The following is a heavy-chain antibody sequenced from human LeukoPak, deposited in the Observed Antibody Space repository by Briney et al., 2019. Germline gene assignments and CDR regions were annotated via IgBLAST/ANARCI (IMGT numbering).Heavy chain of an antibody. J-gene: IGHJ4*02. D-gene: IGHD2/OR15-2a*01. CDR3: ARGQTVPGAKYYFDF. CDR1: VYTFRDYG. Sequence: GGSLRLSCLTSVYTFRDYGLGWVPQSRGMGREGVSFTRSRIYGGAPEYAASVRGRFSVSRDDSECIAYLQMNNLKSEDTAVYYCARGQTVPGAKYYFDFWSPGTLVTVSS. V-gene: IGHV3-49*04. CDR2: TRSRIYGGAP.